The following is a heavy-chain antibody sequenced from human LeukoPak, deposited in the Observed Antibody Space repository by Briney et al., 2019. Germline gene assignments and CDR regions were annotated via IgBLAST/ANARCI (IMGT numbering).Heavy chain of an antibody. V-gene: IGHV3-23*01. CDR1: GFTFSSYA. J-gene: IGHJ6*03. CDR2: ISGSGGST. Sequence: GGSLRLSCAASGFTFSSYAMSWVRQAPGKGLEWVLAISGSGGSTYYADSVKGRFTISRDNSKNTLYLQMNSLRAEDTAVYYCAKPRDFYYYMDVWGKGTTVIVSS. CDR3: AKPRDFYYYMDV.